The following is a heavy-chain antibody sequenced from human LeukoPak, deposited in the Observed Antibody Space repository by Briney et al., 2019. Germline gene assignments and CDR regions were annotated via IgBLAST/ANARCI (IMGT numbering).Heavy chain of an antibody. V-gene: IGHV3-30-3*01. CDR3: AKDRSDYGGYPPGAFDI. J-gene: IGHJ3*02. CDR1: GFTFSSYA. D-gene: IGHD4-17*01. Sequence: GGSLRLSCAASGFTFSSYAMHWVRQAPGKGLEWEAVISYDGSNKYYADSVKGRFTISRDNSKNTLHLQMNSLRAEDTAVYYCAKDRSDYGGYPPGAFDIWGQGTMVTVSS. CDR2: ISYDGSNK.